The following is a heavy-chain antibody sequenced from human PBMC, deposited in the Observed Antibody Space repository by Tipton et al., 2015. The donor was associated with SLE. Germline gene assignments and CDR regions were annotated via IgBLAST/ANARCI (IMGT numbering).Heavy chain of an antibody. CDR3: ARELRGGFDF. J-gene: IGHJ4*02. CDR1: GGSFSDYY. CDR2: INHSGST. Sequence: LRLSCSVYGGSFSDYYWTWIRQPPGKGLEWIGAINHSGSTSYNPPLQSRVTTSIDTSKSQFSLKLTSVTAADTAMYYCARELRGGFDFWGQGALVTVSS. D-gene: IGHD3-16*01. V-gene: IGHV4-34*01.